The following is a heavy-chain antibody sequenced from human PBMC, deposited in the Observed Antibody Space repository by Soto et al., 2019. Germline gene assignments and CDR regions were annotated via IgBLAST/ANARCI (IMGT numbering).Heavy chain of an antibody. Sequence: SVNVSCKASGYSFSKAGFSWTRQAPGQGLEWMGGIIPIFGTANYAQKFQGRVTITADESTSTAYMELSSLRFEDTAVYYCARGESWSVDYWGQGTLVTVSS. V-gene: IGHV1-69*13. D-gene: IGHD6-13*01. CDR3: ARGESWSVDY. J-gene: IGHJ4*02. CDR1: GYSFSKAG. CDR2: IIPIFGTA.